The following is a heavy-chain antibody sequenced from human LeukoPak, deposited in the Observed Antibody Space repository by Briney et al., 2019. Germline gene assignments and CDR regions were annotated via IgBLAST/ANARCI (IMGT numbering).Heavy chain of an antibody. CDR2: ISSSGSTI. J-gene: IGHJ5*02. CDR1: GFTFSTYE. D-gene: IGHD3-3*01. Sequence: GGSLRLSCTASGFTFSTYEMNWVWQAPGKGLEWVSYISSSGSTIYYADSVKGRFSISRDNAKSSLFLQMNSLRAEDTAVYYCARHEPTHDFLFDPWGQGTLVTVSS. V-gene: IGHV3-48*03. CDR3: ARHEPTHDFLFDP.